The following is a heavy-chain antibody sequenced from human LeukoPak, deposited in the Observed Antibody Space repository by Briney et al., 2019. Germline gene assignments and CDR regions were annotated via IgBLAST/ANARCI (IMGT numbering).Heavy chain of an antibody. J-gene: IGHJ4*02. CDR2: ICSSGST. CDR1: GGSISSNTCY. Sequence: SETLSHTCTVSGGSISSNTCYWGWIRQPPGKGLEWIGTICSSGSTYYNPSLKSRLTISVDTSKNQFSLKLSSVTAADTAIYYCVKDRGSHVTDYWGQGTLVTVSS. CDR3: VKDRGSHVTDY. D-gene: IGHD1-26*01. V-gene: IGHV4-39*07.